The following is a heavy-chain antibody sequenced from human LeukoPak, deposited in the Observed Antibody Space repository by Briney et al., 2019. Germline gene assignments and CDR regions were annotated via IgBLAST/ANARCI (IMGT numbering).Heavy chain of an antibody. CDR2: VSAHGDNT. CDR1: GYTFTNYG. J-gene: IGHJ4*02. D-gene: IGHD2-15*01. Sequence: GASVKVSCKTSGYTFTNYGITWVRDAPGQGLEWMGWVSAHGDNTNYVQKIQGRVTMTKDTSTSTAYMELRSLRSDDTAVYYCARDCIGCHGFDYWGQGTLVTVTS. CDR3: ARDCIGCHGFDY. V-gene: IGHV1-18*01.